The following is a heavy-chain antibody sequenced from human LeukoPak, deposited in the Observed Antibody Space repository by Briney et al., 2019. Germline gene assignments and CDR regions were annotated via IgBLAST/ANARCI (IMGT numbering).Heavy chain of an antibody. Sequence: PGGSLRLSCAASGFTFSSYEMNWVRQAPGKGLEWVSYISSSGSTIYYADSVKGRFTISRDNSKNTLYLQMNSLRAKDTAVYYCARGAGGSGWYGGGYFDYWGQGTLVTVSS. CDR3: ARGAGGSGWYGGGYFDY. J-gene: IGHJ4*02. V-gene: IGHV3-48*03. D-gene: IGHD6-19*01. CDR1: GFTFSSYE. CDR2: ISSSGSTI.